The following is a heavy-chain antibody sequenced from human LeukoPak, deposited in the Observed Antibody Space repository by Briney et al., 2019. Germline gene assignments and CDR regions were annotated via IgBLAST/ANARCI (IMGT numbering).Heavy chain of an antibody. Sequence: SVKVSCKASGGTFSSYAISWVRQAPGQGLEWMGRIIPILGTANYAQKFQGRVTITTDESTSTAYMELSSLRSEDTAVYYCARQRLPVAGTPRFDYWGQGTLVTVSS. J-gene: IGHJ4*02. V-gene: IGHV1-69*11. CDR3: ARQRLPVAGTPRFDY. D-gene: IGHD6-19*01. CDR1: GGTFSSYA. CDR2: IIPILGTA.